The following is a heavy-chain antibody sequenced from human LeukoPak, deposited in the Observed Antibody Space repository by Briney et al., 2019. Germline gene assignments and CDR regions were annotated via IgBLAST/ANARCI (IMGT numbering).Heavy chain of an antibody. CDR2: IKQDGSEK. D-gene: IGHD5-18*01. CDR3: VRDRGYSYGIDY. V-gene: IGHV3-7*01. Sequence: GGSLRLSCAASGFTFSSYWMTWVRQAPGKGLEWVANIKQDGSEKYYVDSVKGRFTISRDNAKYSLYLQMNSLRAEDTAVYYCVRDRGYSYGIDYWGQGTLVTVSS. J-gene: IGHJ4*02. CDR1: GFTFSSYW.